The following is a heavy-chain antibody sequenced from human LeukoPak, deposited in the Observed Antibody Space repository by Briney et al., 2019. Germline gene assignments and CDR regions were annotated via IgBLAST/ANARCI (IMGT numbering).Heavy chain of an antibody. CDR2: IWYDGSNK. Sequence: GRSLRLSCAASGFTFSSYGKHWVRQAPGKGLEWVAVIWYDGSNKYYADSVKGRFTISRDNSKNTLYLQMNSLRAEDTAVYYGARDGSASIRGSGIPFPDYWGQGTLVTVSS. CDR3: ARDGSASIRGSGIPFPDY. V-gene: IGHV3-33*01. J-gene: IGHJ4*02. D-gene: IGHD3-10*01. CDR1: GFTFSSYG.